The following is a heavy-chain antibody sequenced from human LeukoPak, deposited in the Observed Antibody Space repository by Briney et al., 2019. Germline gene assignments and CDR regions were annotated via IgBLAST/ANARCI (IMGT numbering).Heavy chain of an antibody. J-gene: IGHJ6*04. Sequence: PGGSLRLSCAASGFTFSSYEMNWGCQAPGKGLEWVSYISGSGSTIYYADSVKGRFTISRDNAKNSLYLQMNSLRAEDTAVYYCAELRITMIGGVWGKGTTVTISS. CDR2: ISGSGSTI. CDR3: AELRITMIGGV. CDR1: GFTFSSYE. V-gene: IGHV3-48*03. D-gene: IGHD3-10*02.